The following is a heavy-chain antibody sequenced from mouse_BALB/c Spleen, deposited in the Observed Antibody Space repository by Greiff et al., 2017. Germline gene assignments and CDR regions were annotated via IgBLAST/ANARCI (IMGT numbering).Heavy chain of an antibody. CDR1: GYTFTSYW. CDR2: IDPSDSYT. Sequence: QVQLQQPGAELVKPGASVKMSCKASGYTFTSYWMHWVKQRPGQGLEWIGVIDPSDSYTSYNQKFKGKATLTVDTSSSTAYMQLSSLTSEDSAVYYCTREGDYDRDFDYWGQGTTLTVSS. V-gene: IGHV1S127*01. J-gene: IGHJ2*01. CDR3: TREGDYDRDFDY. D-gene: IGHD2-4*01.